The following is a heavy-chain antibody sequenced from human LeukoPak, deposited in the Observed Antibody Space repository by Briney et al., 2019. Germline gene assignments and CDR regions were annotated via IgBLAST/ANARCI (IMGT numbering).Heavy chain of an antibody. Sequence: GGSLRLSCEASGFTFNTCAMSWVRQAPGKGLEWVSAISESGSGTYYADSVTGRFTISRDNSKNTLYLQMNSMRVDDTALYYCAKGVFGVNRAFDYWGQGTLVTVSS. CDR3: AKGVFGVNRAFDY. D-gene: IGHD3-3*01. CDR1: GFTFNTCA. CDR2: ISESGSGT. J-gene: IGHJ4*02. V-gene: IGHV3-23*01.